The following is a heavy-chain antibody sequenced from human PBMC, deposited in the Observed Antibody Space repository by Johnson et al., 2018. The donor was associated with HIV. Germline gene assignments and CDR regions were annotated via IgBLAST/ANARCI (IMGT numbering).Heavy chain of an antibody. V-gene: IGHV3-74*01. D-gene: IGHD1-26*01. J-gene: IGHJ3*02. CDR3: AKDLGIVGAVHRTFDI. CDR2: INSDGSST. Sequence: VQLVESGGGLVQPGGSLRLSCAASGFTFSSHWMHWVRQPPGKGLVWVSRINSDGSSTSYADSVKGRFTISRDNAKNTLYLQMNSLRAEDTAVYFCAKDLGIVGAVHRTFDIWGQGTMVTVSS. CDR1: GFTFSSHW.